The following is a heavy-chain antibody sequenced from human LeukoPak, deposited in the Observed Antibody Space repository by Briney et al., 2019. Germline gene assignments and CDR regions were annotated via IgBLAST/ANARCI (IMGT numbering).Heavy chain of an antibody. CDR3: AKAEVAGTVGATDY. J-gene: IGHJ4*02. Sequence: GGSLRLSCAASGFTFSSYAMSWVRQAPGKGLEWVSAISASAGSTYYADSVKGRFTISRDNSKNTLYLQMNSLRAEDTAVYYCAKAEVAGTVGATDYWGQGTLVTVSS. V-gene: IGHV3-23*01. D-gene: IGHD6-19*01. CDR2: ISASAGST. CDR1: GFTFSSYA.